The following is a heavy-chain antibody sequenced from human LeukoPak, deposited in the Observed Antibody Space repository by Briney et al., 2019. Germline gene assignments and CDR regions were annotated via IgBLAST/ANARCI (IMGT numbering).Heavy chain of an antibody. Sequence: PSETLSLTCSVSGGSISSSSYYWGWIRQPPGKGLEWIGSIHYSGSTIYNPSLKSRVTISVDTSKNQFSLKLNSVAAADTAVYYCAITWFGAQGGNYWGQGTLVSVST. CDR1: GGSISSSSYY. CDR2: IHYSGST. CDR3: AITWFGAQGGNY. J-gene: IGHJ4*02. V-gene: IGHV4-39*01. D-gene: IGHD3-10*01.